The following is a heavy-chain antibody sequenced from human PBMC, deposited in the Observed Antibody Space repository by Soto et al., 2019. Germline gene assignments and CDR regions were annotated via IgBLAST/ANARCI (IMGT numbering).Heavy chain of an antibody. V-gene: IGHV3-23*01. Sequence: GGSLRLSCAASGFTFSSYAMGWVRQAPGKGLEWVSAISGSGGSTYYADSVKGRFTISRDNSKNTLYLQMNSLRAEDTAVYYCAKDRWTTYYYDSSGYLGFDYWGQGTLVTVSS. CDR2: ISGSGGST. D-gene: IGHD3-22*01. CDR3: AKDRWTTYYYDSSGYLGFDY. J-gene: IGHJ4*02. CDR1: GFTFSSYA.